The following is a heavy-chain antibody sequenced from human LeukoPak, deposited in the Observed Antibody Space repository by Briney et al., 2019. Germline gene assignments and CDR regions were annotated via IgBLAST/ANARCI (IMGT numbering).Heavy chain of an antibody. V-gene: IGHV4-39*01. D-gene: IGHD6-6*01. J-gene: IGHJ4*02. CDR2: IYYSGST. CDR3: ARLSGGSSSYFDC. CDR1: GGSISSSSYY. Sequence: PSETLSLTCTVSGGSISSSSYYWGWIRQPPGKGLEWIGSIYYSGSTYYNPSLKSRVTISVDTSKNQFSLKLSSVTAAGTAVYYCARLSGGSSSYFDCWGQGTLVTVSS.